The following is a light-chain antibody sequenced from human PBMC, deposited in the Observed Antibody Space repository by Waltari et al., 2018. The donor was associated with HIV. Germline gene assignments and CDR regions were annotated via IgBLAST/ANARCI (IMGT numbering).Light chain of an antibody. CDR1: SSNIGNIF. CDR2: DNN. V-gene: IGLV1-51*01. CDR3: GTWDNSLKTVV. J-gene: IGLJ2*01. Sequence: QSVLTQPPSVSAAPGQTVSISCSGFSSNIGNIFVSWYHQLPEKAPKLLIFDNNKRPSGIPDRVSASKSGTSATLAITGLQTGDEGDYYCGTWDNSLKTVVFGGGTKVTVL.